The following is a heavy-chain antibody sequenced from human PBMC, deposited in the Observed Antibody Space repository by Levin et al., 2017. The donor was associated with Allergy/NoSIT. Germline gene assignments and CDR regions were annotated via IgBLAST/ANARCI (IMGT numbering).Heavy chain of an antibody. CDR2: IWYDGSNK. D-gene: IGHD3-22*01. Sequence: GGSLRLSCAASGFTFSSYGMHWVRQAPGKGLEWVAVIWYDGSNKYYADSVKGRFTISRDNSKNTLYLQMNSLRAEDTAVYYCARDPRSSGYGYFDYWGQGTLVTVSS. CDR1: GFTFSSYG. CDR3: ARDPRSSGYGYFDY. J-gene: IGHJ4*02. V-gene: IGHV3-33*01.